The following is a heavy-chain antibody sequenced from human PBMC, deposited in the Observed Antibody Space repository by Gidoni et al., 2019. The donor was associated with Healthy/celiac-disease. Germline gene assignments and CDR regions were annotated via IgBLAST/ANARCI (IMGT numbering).Heavy chain of an antibody. V-gene: IGHV4-34*01. J-gene: IGHJ6*02. CDR1: GGSFSGYY. CDR2: INHSGST. Sequence: QVQLQQWGAGLLQPSETLSLTCAVYGGSFSGYYWSWIRQPPGKGLEWIGEINHSGSTNYNPSLKSRVTISVDTSKNQFSLKLSSVTAADTAVYYCARANSSSWFVYYYYGMDVWGQGTTVTVSS. D-gene: IGHD6-6*01. CDR3: ARANSSSWFVYYYYGMDV.